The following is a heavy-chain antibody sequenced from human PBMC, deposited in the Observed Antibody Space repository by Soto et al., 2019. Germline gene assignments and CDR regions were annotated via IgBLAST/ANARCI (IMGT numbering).Heavy chain of an antibody. Sequence: SETLSLTCTVSGGSISSSSYYWSWIRQPPGKVLEWIGSIYYSGSTYYNPSLKSRITISVDTSKNQFSLKLSSVTAADTAVYYCARVIAAPAPFDSWGQGTLVTVAS. CDR3: ARVIAAPAPFDS. CDR1: GGSISSSSYY. V-gene: IGHV4-39*07. D-gene: IGHD6-13*01. J-gene: IGHJ4*02. CDR2: IYYSGST.